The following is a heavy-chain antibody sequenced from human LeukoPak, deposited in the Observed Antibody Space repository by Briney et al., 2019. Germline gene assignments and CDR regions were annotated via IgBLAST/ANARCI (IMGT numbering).Heavy chain of an antibody. CDR1: GYTFTSYD. CDR2: MNPNSGNT. D-gene: IGHD4-17*01. Sequence: ASVKVSCKASGYTFTSYDINWVRQATGQGLEWLGWMNPNSGNTGYAQKFQGRVTMTRNTSISTAYMELSSLRSEDTAVYYCARENTDYGDFLAFDIWGQGTLVTVSS. V-gene: IGHV1-8*01. J-gene: IGHJ3*02. CDR3: ARENTDYGDFLAFDI.